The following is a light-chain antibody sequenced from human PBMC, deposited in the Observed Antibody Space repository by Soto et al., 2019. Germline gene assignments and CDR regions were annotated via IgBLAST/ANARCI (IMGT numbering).Light chain of an antibody. J-gene: IGLJ1*01. CDR3: PAWDDSVSGPHA. CDR2: RNN. V-gene: IGLV1-47*01. Sequence: SVVRHPRSASGSRGQTVNFSCSGRSSKIGSNYVYWYQQLPGTAPKLLIYRNNQRPSGVPDRFSGSKSGTSASLAISGLRSEDDADYYCPAWDDSVSGPHAFRTGTKVTAL. CDR1: SSKIGSNY.